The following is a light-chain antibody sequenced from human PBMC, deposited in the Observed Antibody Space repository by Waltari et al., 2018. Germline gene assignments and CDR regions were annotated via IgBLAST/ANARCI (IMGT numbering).Light chain of an antibody. CDR2: RNN. V-gene: IGLV1-47*01. J-gene: IGLJ1*01. CDR1: TSNIGSNY. CDR3: VAWDDSLSGFYV. Sequence: QSVLAQPPSASGTPGQRVTISCSGSTSNIGSNYVYWYQQLPGTAPKLLIYRNNGRPSGVPDRFSGSKSGTSASLAISGLRSEDEADYYCVAWDDSLSGFYVFGTGTKVTVL.